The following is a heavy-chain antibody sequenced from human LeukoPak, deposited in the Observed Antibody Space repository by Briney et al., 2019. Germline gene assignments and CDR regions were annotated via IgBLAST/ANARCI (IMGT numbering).Heavy chain of an antibody. V-gene: IGHV4-59*08. D-gene: IGHD6-19*01. J-gene: IGHJ4*02. CDR2: IYYSGST. CDR3: ARQGSSGWYGY. Sequence: SETLSLTCTVSGGSISSYYWSWIRQPPGKGLEWIGYIYYSGSTNYNPSPKSRVTISVDTSKNQFSLKLSSVTAADTAVYYCARQGSSGWYGYWGQGTLVTVSS. CDR1: GGSISSYY.